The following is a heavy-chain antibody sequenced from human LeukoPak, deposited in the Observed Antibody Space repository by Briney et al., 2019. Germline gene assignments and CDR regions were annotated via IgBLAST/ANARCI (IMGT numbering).Heavy chain of an antibody. CDR1: GFTFSSYT. Sequence: GGSLRLSCAASGFTFSSYTMNWVRQAPGKGLEWVSSISSTGNTVYYADSVKGRFTIFRDYAKNSLYLQMNSLRDEDTAVYYCARDRDILTGYHFDYWGQGTLVTVSS. J-gene: IGHJ4*02. CDR3: ARDRDILTGYHFDY. V-gene: IGHV3-48*02. D-gene: IGHD3-9*01. CDR2: ISSTGNTV.